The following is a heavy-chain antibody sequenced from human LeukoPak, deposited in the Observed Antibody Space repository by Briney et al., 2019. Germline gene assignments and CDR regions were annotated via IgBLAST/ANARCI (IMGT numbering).Heavy chain of an antibody. CDR1: GFTFSSYS. CDR3: ARDGSIAADYGMDV. V-gene: IGHV3-21*01. J-gene: IGHJ6*02. Sequence: GGSLRLSCAASGFTFSSYSMNWVRQAPGKGLEWVSSVSSSSNYIYYADSVKGRFTISRDNAKNSLYLQMNSLRAEDTAVYYCARDGSIAADYGMDVWGQGTTVTVSS. D-gene: IGHD6-6*01. CDR2: VSSSSNYI.